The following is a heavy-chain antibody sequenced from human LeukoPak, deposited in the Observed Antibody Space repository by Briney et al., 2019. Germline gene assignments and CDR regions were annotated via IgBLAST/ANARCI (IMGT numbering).Heavy chain of an antibody. V-gene: IGHV4-38-2*01. CDR3: TRGRPGVRGKDS. J-gene: IGHJ4*02. CDR2: IYHSGST. CDR1: GYSFSSGYY. Sequence: SETLPLTCAVSGYSFSSGYYWGWLRPPPGRGLEWRGSIYHSGSTYYNPSLTRRATISVDTSNNQFSLQLSSVAAADTAVYYCTRGRPGVRGKDSWGQGTLVTVSS. D-gene: IGHD1-26*01.